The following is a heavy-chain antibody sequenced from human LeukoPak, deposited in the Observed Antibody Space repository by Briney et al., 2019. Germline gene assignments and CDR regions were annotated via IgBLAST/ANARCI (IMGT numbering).Heavy chain of an antibody. V-gene: IGHV3-30*03. CDR3: ARERGYCSGGSCQIDY. Sequence: GGSLRLSCAASGFTFSSYGMYWVRQAPGKGLEWVAVISYDGSNKNYPDSVKGRFTISRDNSKNTVDLQMNSLRVEDTAVYYCARERGYCSGGSCQIDYWGQGTLVTVSS. CDR2: ISYDGSNK. D-gene: IGHD2-15*01. J-gene: IGHJ4*02. CDR1: GFTFSSYG.